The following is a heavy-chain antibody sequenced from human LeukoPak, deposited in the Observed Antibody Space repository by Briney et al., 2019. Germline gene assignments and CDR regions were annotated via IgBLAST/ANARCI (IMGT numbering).Heavy chain of an antibody. J-gene: IGHJ6*02. V-gene: IGHV3-23*01. CDR1: GFTFSSYA. Sequence: GGSLRLSCAASGFTFSSYAMNWVRQAPGKGLEWVSTISVSGGSKHYADSVEGRFTISRDNSKNTVYLQMNSLRAEDTAIYYCAKLTSASGAYGVDVWGQGTTVTVSS. CDR3: AKLTSASGAYGVDV. D-gene: IGHD3-10*01. CDR2: ISVSGGSK.